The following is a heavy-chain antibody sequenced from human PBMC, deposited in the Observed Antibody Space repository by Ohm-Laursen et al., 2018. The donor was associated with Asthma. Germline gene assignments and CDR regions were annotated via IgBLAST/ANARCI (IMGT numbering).Heavy chain of an antibody. V-gene: IGHV3-23*01. Sequence: SLRLSCSASGFTFSSYAMHWVRQAPGKGLEWVAGIGPTGRATYYVDSVKGRFTISRDDSKNTLFLQLNSLRAEDTAVYYCAKVIDLSAWRLYFDSWGQGTLVTVSS. J-gene: IGHJ4*02. CDR3: AKVIDLSAWRLYFDS. D-gene: IGHD6-19*01. CDR2: IGPTGRAT. CDR1: GFTFSSYA.